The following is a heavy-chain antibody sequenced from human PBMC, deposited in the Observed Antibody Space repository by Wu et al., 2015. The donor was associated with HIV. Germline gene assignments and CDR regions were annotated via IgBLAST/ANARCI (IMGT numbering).Heavy chain of an antibody. D-gene: IGHD2-8*01. J-gene: IGHJ4*02. V-gene: IGHV1-2*02. Sequence: HLLQSGAEVKKPGASVMVSCTASGYTFSDYYIYWVRQAPGQGPEWMGWINANRGGTKYAQKFQGRVTMTRDTAVSTAYLELTSLRSDDTAVYYCARLQSLHGLYSNADYWGQGTLVTVSS. CDR2: INANRGGT. CDR3: ARLQSLHGLYSNADY. CDR1: GYTFSDYY.